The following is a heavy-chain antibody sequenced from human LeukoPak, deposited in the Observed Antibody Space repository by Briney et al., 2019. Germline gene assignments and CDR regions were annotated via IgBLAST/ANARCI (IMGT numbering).Heavy chain of an antibody. CDR2: IIPIFGTA. D-gene: IGHD6-13*01. Sequence: SVKVSCKASGCTFSSYAISWVRQAPGQGLEWMGGIIPIFGTANYAQKFQGRVTMTRDTSTSTVYMELSSLRSEDTAVYYCATDSSSWGRGAFDIWGQGTMVTVSS. CDR1: GCTFSSYA. CDR3: ATDSSSWGRGAFDI. V-gene: IGHV1-69*05. J-gene: IGHJ3*02.